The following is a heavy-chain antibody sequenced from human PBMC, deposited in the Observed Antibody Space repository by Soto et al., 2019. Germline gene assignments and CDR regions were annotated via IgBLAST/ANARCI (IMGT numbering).Heavy chain of an antibody. V-gene: IGHV3-15*01. CDR1: GFSFNNAW. J-gene: IGHJ6*02. CDR2: IKSKIDGGTS. D-gene: IGHD2-8*01. CDR3: ATMGHCSNGVCSYYYYGMDV. Sequence: GGSLRLSCAASGFSFNNAWMSWVRQAPGKGLEWVGRIKSKIDGGTSDYAAPVKGRFSISRDDSKDALFLQMNSLKTEDTAVYFCATMGHCSNGVCSYYYYGMDVWGLGTTVTVSS.